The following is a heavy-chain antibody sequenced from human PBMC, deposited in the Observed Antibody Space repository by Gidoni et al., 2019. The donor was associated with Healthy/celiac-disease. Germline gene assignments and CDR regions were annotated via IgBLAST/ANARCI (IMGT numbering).Heavy chain of an antibody. CDR3: AKDQDYYDSSALNHMDV. D-gene: IGHD3-22*01. Sequence: QVQLVESGGGVVQPGRSLSLSCAASGFTFSRYGMHWVRQAPGKGLEWVAVISYDGSNKYYADSVKGRFTISRDNSKNTLYLQMNSLRAEDTAVYYCAKDQDYYDSSALNHMDVWGQGTTVTVSS. CDR1: GFTFSRYG. J-gene: IGHJ6*02. CDR2: ISYDGSNK. V-gene: IGHV3-30*18.